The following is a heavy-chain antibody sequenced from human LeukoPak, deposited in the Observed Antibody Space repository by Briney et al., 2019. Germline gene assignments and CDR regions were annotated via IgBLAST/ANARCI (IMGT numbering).Heavy chain of an antibody. Sequence: ASVEVSCKASGYTFTNYGISWVRQAPGQGLEWMGWISAYNGNTNYAQKLQGRVTMTTDTSTSTAYMELRSLRSDDTAVYYCARECYYGSGSYSPYYFDYWGQGTLVTVSS. CDR1: GYTFTNYG. J-gene: IGHJ4*02. D-gene: IGHD3-10*01. V-gene: IGHV1-18*01. CDR2: ISAYNGNT. CDR3: ARECYYGSGSYSPYYFDY.